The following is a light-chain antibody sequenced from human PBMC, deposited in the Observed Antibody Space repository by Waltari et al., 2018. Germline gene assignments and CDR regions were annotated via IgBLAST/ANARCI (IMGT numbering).Light chain of an antibody. CDR2: GAS. CDR3: QQYYEWPLT. J-gene: IGKJ4*01. CDR1: QSVSST. Sequence: ELVMTQSPATLSVSPGERATPSCRASQSVSSTLAWYQQKPGQPPRLLIYGASTRATATPARFSGSGSGTEFTLAISSLQSKDFAVYYCQQYYEWPLTFGGGTKVEIK. V-gene: IGKV3D-15*01.